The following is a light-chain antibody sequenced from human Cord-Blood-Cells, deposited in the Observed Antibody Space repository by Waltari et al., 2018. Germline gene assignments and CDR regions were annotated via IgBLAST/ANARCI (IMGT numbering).Light chain of an antibody. CDR2: EGS. CDR3: CSYAGSSTYVV. J-gene: IGLJ2*01. Sequence: QSALTQPASVSGSPGPSITISCPGTSSDVGSYNLLSWYQQPPGKAPKLMIYEGSKRPSGVSNRFSGSKSGNTASLTISGPQAEDEADYYCCSYAGSSTYVVFGGGTKLTVL. CDR1: SSDVGSYNL. V-gene: IGLV2-23*01.